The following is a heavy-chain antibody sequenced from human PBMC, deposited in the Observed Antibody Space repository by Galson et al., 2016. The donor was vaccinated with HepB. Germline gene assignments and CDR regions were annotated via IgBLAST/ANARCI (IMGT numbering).Heavy chain of an antibody. V-gene: IGHV3-33*06. J-gene: IGHJ4*02. CDR3: AKERLGIPVVAPGFDY. CDR1: GFTFSGYG. CDR2: LSYDGNRE. Sequence: SLRLSCAASGFTFSGYGMHWVRQAPGKGLEWVARLSYDGNRESYADSVKGRFTISRDNSKNTLLLQMDSLRGEDTAVYYCAKERLGIPVVAPGFDYWGQGTLVTVSS. D-gene: IGHD6-13*01.